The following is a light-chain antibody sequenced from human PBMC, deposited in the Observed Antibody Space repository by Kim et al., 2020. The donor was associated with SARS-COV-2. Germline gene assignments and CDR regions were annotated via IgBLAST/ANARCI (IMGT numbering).Light chain of an antibody. Sequence: GAPGERATLPCRASQNVKTNLAWYQHKPGQAPRLLIYDASTRATGLPARFSGGGSGTEFTLTISSLQSGDFALYYCQQYNNWPRTFGQGTKVDIK. V-gene: IGKV3-15*01. CDR1: QNVKTN. J-gene: IGKJ1*01. CDR3: QQYNNWPRT. CDR2: DAS.